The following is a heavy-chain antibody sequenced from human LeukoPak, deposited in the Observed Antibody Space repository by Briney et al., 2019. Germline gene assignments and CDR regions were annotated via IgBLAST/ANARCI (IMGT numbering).Heavy chain of an antibody. Sequence: ASVKVSCKASGGTFSSYAISWVRQAPGQGLEWMGGIIPIFGTANYAQKFQGRVTITADKSTSTAYMELSSLRSEDTAVYYCAREAYYDSSGYYLPDYWGQGTLVTVSS. D-gene: IGHD3-22*01. CDR1: GGTFSSYA. CDR2: IIPIFGTA. J-gene: IGHJ4*02. V-gene: IGHV1-69*06. CDR3: AREAYYDSSGYYLPDY.